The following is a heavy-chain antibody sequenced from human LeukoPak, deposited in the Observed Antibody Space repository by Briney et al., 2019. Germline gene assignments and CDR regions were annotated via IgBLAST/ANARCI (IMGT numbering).Heavy chain of an antibody. Sequence: PGGSLRLSCAASRFTFSSYAMSWVRQAPGKGLEWVAVISYDGSNKYYADSVKGRFTISRDNSKNTLYLQMNSLRAEDTAVYYCAKDHLPSYDSSGYSPSGMDVWGQGTTVTVSS. V-gene: IGHV3-30*18. J-gene: IGHJ6*02. CDR1: RFTFSSYA. CDR2: ISYDGSNK. D-gene: IGHD3-22*01. CDR3: AKDHLPSYDSSGYSPSGMDV.